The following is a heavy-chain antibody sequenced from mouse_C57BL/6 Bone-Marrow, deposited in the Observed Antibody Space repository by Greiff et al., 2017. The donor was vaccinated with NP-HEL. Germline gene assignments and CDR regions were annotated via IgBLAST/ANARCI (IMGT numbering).Heavy chain of an antibody. CDR3: TTDGSSSYAMDY. CDR1: GFNIPDDY. CDR2: IDPENGDT. J-gene: IGHJ4*01. V-gene: IGHV14-4*01. D-gene: IGHD1-1*01. Sequence: VQLKESGAELVRPGASVKLSCTASGFNIPDDYMHWVKQRPEQGLEWIGWIDPENGDTEYASKFKGKATIPADTSSNTAYLQLSSLTSEDTAGYYCTTDGSSSYAMDYWGQGTSVTVSS.